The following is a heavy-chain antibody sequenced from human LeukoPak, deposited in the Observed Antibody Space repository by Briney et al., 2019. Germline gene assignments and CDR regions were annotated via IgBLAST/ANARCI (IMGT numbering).Heavy chain of an antibody. CDR3: AKALCSGGTCYRFDY. CDR1: GFTSSSYA. CDR2: ISGSGGST. Sequence: GGSLRLSCAASGFTSSSYAMSWVRQAPRKGLEWDSAISGSGGSTYSADSVKGRFTISRDNSKNTLYLQMNSLRAEDTAVYYCAKALCSGGTCYRFDYWGQGTLVTVSS. V-gene: IGHV3-23*01. J-gene: IGHJ4*02. D-gene: IGHD2-15*01.